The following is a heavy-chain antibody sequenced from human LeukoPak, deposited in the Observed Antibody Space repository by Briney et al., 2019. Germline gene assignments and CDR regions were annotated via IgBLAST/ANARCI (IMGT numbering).Heavy chain of an antibody. J-gene: IGHJ4*02. CDR3: AKDAEQQPFDY. Sequence: GGSLRLSSAASGFTFDDYAMHWVRQAAGKGLEWVSFISGDGGSTFYADSVKGRLSISRDNNKTSLYLQMNSLRTGDTALYYCAKDAEQQPFDYWGQGTLVTVSS. D-gene: IGHD6-13*01. CDR2: ISGDGGST. CDR1: GFTFDDYA. V-gene: IGHV3-43*02.